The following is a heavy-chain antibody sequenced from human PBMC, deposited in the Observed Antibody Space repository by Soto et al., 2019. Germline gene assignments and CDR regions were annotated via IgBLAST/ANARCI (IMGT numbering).Heavy chain of an antibody. V-gene: IGHV3-23*01. D-gene: IGHD2-2*01. CDR1: GFTFSRFA. CDR3: ASGLVGYCSSASCYAYWFDP. Sequence: EVQLLESGGDLVHPGGSLRLSCAASGFTFSRFAMSWVRQTPGKGLEWVSAISGSGDATYYADSVKGRFTISRDNSRNTLYLQMNRLRAEDTALYFCASGLVGYCSSASCYAYWFDPRGQGTLVTVSS. J-gene: IGHJ5*02. CDR2: ISGSGDAT.